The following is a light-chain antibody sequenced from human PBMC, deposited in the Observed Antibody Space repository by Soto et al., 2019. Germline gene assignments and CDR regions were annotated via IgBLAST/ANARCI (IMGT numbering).Light chain of an antibody. V-gene: IGLV1-47*02. CDR1: SSNIGSNY. CDR2: SHN. Sequence: QSVLTQPPSTSGTPGQRVTISCSGSSSNIGSNYVFWYQQLPGTAPKLLIYSHNQRPSGVPDRFSGSTSGTSASLAISGLRSEDEAHYYCAAWDDSLSGVVFGGGTQLTVL. J-gene: IGLJ3*02. CDR3: AAWDDSLSGVV.